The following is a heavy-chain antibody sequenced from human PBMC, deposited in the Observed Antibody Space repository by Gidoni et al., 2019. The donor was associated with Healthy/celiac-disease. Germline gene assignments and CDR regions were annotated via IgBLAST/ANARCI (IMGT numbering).Heavy chain of an antibody. CDR1: GGSISSYY. D-gene: IGHD5-18*01. V-gene: IGHV4-4*07. Sequence: QVQLQESGPGLVKPSETLSLTCTVSGGSISSYYWSWIRQPAGKGLEWIGRIYTSGSTNYNPSLKSPVTMSVETSKNQSSRKLICMTAADTAVDYCASIEMATANWYFDLWGRGTLVTVSS. J-gene: IGHJ2*01. CDR2: IYTSGST. CDR3: ASIEMATANWYFDL.